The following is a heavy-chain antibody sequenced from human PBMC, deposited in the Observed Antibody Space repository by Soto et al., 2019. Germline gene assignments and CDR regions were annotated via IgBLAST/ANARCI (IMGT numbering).Heavy chain of an antibody. CDR2: TTGDGGDT. J-gene: IGHJ4*02. Sequence: GGSLRLSCVASGFTFSSYAMSWVRQAPGKGLEWVSATTGDGGDTFHADSVRGRLTISRDNSRNTLYLQMDSLRAEDTALYYCAKGSATSRPYYFDYWGQGTLVTVSS. CDR1: GFTFSSYA. CDR3: AKGSATSRPYYFDY. V-gene: IGHV3-23*01.